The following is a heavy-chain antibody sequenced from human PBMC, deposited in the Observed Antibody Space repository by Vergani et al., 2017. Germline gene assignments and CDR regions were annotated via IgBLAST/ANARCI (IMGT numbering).Heavy chain of an antibody. CDR3: AKDLGTSSGGGWFDP. CDR1: GASIDSFY. CDR2: ISWNSNSI. D-gene: IGHD6-6*01. J-gene: IGHJ5*02. V-gene: IGHV3-9*01. Sequence: VLLQEPGPGLVRPSETLSLKCSVSGASIDSFYWSWIRQSPGKGLEWVSGISWNSNSIGYADSVKGRFTISRDNAKNSLYLQMNSLRAEDTALYYCAKDLGTSSGGGWFDPWGQGTLVTVSS.